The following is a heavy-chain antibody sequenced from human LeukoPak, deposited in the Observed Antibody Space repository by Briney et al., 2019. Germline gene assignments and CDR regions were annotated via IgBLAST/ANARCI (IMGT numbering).Heavy chain of an antibody. CDR1: GYSFTSYW. V-gene: IGHV5-51*01. Sequence: GESLKISCKGSGYSFTSYWIGWVRQMPGKGLEWMGIIYRGDSDTRYSPSFQGQVTISADKSISTAYLQWSSLKASDTAMYYCAILSAYSSGGWGGIRNWFDPWGQGTLVTVSS. D-gene: IGHD5-18*01. CDR3: AILSAYSSGGWGGIRNWFDP. CDR2: IYRGDSDT. J-gene: IGHJ5*02.